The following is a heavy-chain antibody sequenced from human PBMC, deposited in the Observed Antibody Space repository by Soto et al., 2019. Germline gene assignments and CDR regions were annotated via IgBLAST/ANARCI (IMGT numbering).Heavy chain of an antibody. CDR1: GGTFSSYA. V-gene: IGHV1-69*13. Sequence: SVKVSCKASGGTFSSYAISWVRQAPGQGLEWMGGIIPIFGTANYAQKFQGRVTITADESTSTAYMELSSLRSEDTAVYYCARSGSYYDWFDPWGQGTLVTVSS. CDR2: IIPIFGTA. D-gene: IGHD1-26*01. J-gene: IGHJ5*02. CDR3: ARSGSYYDWFDP.